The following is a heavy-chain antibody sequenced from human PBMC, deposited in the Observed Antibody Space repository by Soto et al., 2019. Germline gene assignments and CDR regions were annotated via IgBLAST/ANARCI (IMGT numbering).Heavy chain of an antibody. D-gene: IGHD3-3*01. V-gene: IGHV5-51*01. CDR3: ARGRSTIFAKSYKWFDP. CDR1: GYSFTSYW. Sequence: GESLKISCKGSGYSFTSYWIGWVRQMPGKGLEWMGIIYPGDSDTRYSPSFQGQVTISADKSISTAYLQWSSLKASDTAMYYCARGRSTIFAKSYKWFDPWGQGTLVTVSS. J-gene: IGHJ5*02. CDR2: IYPGDSDT.